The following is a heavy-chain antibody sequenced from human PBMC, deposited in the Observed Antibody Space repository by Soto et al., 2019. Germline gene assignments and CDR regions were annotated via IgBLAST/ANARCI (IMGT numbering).Heavy chain of an antibody. V-gene: IGHV3-23*01. J-gene: IGHJ4*02. Sequence: EVQLLESGGGLVQPGGSLRLSCAASGFTFSSYAMSWVRQAPGKGLEWVSAISGSGGSTYYADSVKGRFIISRDNSKNTLYLQMNSLRAEDTAVYYCAKVRGGSYYPFDYWGQGTLVTVSS. CDR1: GFTFSSYA. CDR3: AKVRGGSYYPFDY. D-gene: IGHD1-26*01. CDR2: ISGSGGST.